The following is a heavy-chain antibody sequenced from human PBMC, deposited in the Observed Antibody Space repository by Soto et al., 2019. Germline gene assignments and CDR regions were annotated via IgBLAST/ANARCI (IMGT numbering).Heavy chain of an antibody. D-gene: IGHD2-15*01. J-gene: IGHJ4*02. CDR3: ARDLGIVRCRGGSCYPEY. CDR1: GFSLGSYA. CDR2: ISYDGSNK. Sequence: GSLWVLSAPAGFSLGSYATSRVRQAPGKGVEWVAVISYDGSNKYYADSVKGRFTISRDNSKNTLYLQMKSLRAEDTAVYYCARDLGIVRCRGGSCYPEYWVQGTLVTVSS. V-gene: IGHV3-30-3*01.